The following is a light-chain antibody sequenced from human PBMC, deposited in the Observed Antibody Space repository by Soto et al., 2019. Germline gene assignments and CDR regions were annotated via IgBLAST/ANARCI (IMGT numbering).Light chain of an antibody. CDR3: SSYAGSNNLL. J-gene: IGLJ2*01. CDR2: EVT. V-gene: IGLV2-8*01. CDR1: SSDVGAYNY. Sequence: QSALTQPPSASGSPGQSVTISCTGTSSDVGAYNYVSWYQQHPGKAPKLMSYEVTKRPSGVPDRFSGSKFGSTASLPVSGLQAEDEADYFCSSYAGSNNLLFGGGTKLTVL.